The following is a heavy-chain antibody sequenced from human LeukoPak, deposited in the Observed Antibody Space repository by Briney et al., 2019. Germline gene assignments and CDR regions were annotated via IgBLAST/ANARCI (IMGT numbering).Heavy chain of an antibody. D-gene: IGHD5-12*01. CDR3: ARDQSRLLFD. CDR1: GDSVTSNSVA. Sequence: SQTLSLTCAISGDSVTSNSVAWNWIRQSPSRGLEWLGRTYYRSKWYNDYAVSVKSRIIINPDTSKNQFSLQLNSVAPEDTAVYYCARDQSRLLFDWGQGTLVTVSS. V-gene: IGHV6-1*01. CDR2: TYYRSKWYN. J-gene: IGHJ4*02.